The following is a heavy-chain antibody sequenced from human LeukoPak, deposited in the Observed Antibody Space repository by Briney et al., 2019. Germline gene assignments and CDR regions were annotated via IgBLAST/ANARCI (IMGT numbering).Heavy chain of an antibody. CDR2: INHSGST. J-gene: IGHJ5*02. Sequence: ETLSLTCAVYGGSFSGYYWSWNRQPPGKGLEWIGEINHSGSTNYNPSLKSRVTISVDTSKNQFSLKLSSVTAADTAVYYCARGEIGRFDPWGQGTLVTVSS. CDR3: ARGEIGRFDP. D-gene: IGHD3-22*01. CDR1: GGSFSGYY. V-gene: IGHV4-34*01.